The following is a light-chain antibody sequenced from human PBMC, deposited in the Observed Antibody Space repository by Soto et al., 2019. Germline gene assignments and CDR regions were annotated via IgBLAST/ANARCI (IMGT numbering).Light chain of an antibody. CDR3: SSYTSSSTLCG. Sequence: QSALTQPASVSGSPGQSITISCTGTSSDVGGYNYVSWYQQHPGKAPKLMIYDVSNRPSGVSNRFSGSKSGNTASLTISGLPAEDEADYYCSSYTSSSTLCGFGGGTKLTVL. CDR1: SSDVGGYNY. CDR2: DVS. V-gene: IGLV2-14*01. J-gene: IGLJ2*01.